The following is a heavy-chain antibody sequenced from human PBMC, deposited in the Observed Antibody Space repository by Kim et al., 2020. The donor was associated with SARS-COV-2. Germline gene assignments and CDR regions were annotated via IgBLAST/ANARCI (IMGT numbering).Heavy chain of an antibody. CDR3: ARGGGHSNDY. CDR2: INTGTGDT. CDR1: GYTFTSNS. V-gene: IGHV1-3*04. J-gene: IGHJ4*02. D-gene: IGHD1-26*01. Sequence: ASVKVSCKASGYTFTSNSLHWVRQAPGQRLEWMGWINTGTGDTKCSHNFQGRVTMTRDTSASTGYMELRSLRSEDTAMYYCARGGGHSNDYWGQGTLVTVSS.